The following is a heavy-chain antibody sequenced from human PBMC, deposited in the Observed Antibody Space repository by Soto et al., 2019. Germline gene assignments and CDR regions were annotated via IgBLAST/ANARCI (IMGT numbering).Heavy chain of an antibody. J-gene: IGHJ6*02. Sequence: QVQLVQSGAEVKKPGASVQVSCKTSGYTFTSYDINWVRQAPGQGLEWVGWMNTNSDDTRYTQKFRGRLTLTRDKSMRAVYMKLSNLRPDDSAVYYCASEWSAAGHFYGMDVWGQGKTVAVSS. CDR2: MNTNSDDT. V-gene: IGHV1-8*01. CDR3: ASEWSAAGHFYGMDV. D-gene: IGHD6-13*01. CDR1: GYTFTSYD.